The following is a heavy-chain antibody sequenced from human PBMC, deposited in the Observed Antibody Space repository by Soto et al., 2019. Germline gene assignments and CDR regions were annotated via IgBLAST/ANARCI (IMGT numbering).Heavy chain of an antibody. V-gene: IGHV4-39*07. D-gene: IGHD7-27*01. J-gene: IGHJ4*02. CDR3: ARDRINWGWPDY. Sequence: SETLSLTCTVSGGSISSSSYYWGWIRQPPGKGLEWIGSIYYSGSTYYNPSLKSRVTISVDTSKNQFSLKLSSVTAADTAVYYCARDRINWGWPDYWGQGTLVTVSS. CDR2: IYYSGST. CDR1: GGSISSSSYY.